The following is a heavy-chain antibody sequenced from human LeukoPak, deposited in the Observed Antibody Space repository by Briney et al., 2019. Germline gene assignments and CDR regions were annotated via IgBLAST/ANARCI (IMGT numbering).Heavy chain of an antibody. CDR2: INPNNGGT. J-gene: IGHJ1*01. V-gene: IGHV1-2*02. D-gene: IGHD3-3*01. CDR1: GYTFTGYY. Sequence: VASVKVSCKTSGYTFTGYYMHWVRQAPGQGLEWTGWINPNNGGTNYAQKFQGRVTMTRDTSISTVYMELSRLRSDDTAVYYCALSGFLEWLLGFQHWGQGTLVTVSS. CDR3: ALSGFLEWLLGFQH.